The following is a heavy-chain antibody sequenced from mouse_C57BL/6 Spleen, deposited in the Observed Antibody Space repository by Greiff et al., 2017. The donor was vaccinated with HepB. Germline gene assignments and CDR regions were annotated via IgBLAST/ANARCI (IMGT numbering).Heavy chain of an antibody. CDR2: INPSSGYT. Sequence: QVQLKESGAELARPGASVKMSCKASGYTFTSYTMHWVKQRPGQGLEWIGYINPSSGYTKYNQKFKDKATLTADKSSSTAYMQLSSLTSEDSAVYYCASLRPYYYAMDYWGQGTSVTVSS. V-gene: IGHV1-4*01. J-gene: IGHJ4*01. CDR1: GYTFTSYT. D-gene: IGHD2-12*01. CDR3: ASLRPYYYAMDY.